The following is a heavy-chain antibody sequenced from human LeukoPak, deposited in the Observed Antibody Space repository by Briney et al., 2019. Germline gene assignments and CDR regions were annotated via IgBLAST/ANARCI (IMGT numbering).Heavy chain of an antibody. J-gene: IGHJ4*02. CDR3: ARAPMVRGVIEALDY. D-gene: IGHD3-10*01. CDR1: GFTVSSSY. Sequence: GGSLRLSCAASGFTVSSSYMSWVRQAPGKGLEWVSVIYSGGSTYYADSVKGRFTISRDNSKSTLYLQMNSLRAEDTAVYYCARAPMVRGVIEALDYWGQGTLVTVSS. V-gene: IGHV3-53*01. CDR2: IYSGGST.